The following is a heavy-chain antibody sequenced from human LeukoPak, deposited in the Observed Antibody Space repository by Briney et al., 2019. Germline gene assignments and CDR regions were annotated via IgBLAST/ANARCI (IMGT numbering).Heavy chain of an antibody. J-gene: IGHJ4*02. Sequence: SETLSLTCTVSGGSISSGDYYWSWIRQPPGKGLEWIGYIYYSGSTYYNPSLKSRVTISVDTSKNQFSLKLSSVTAADTAVYYCARYGGGGDLLGPHGFDYWGQGTLVTVSS. CDR2: IYYSGST. CDR3: ARYGGGGDLLGPHGFDY. CDR1: GGSISSGDYY. V-gene: IGHV4-30-4*01. D-gene: IGHD3-16*01.